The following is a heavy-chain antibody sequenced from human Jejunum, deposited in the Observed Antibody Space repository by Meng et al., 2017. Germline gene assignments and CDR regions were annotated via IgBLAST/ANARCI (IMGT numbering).Heavy chain of an antibody. J-gene: IGHJ6*02. Sequence: ASVQVSCKASGTYAMHWVRQAPGQRLEWMGWINAANTNTKYSQKFQGRVTITRDTSASTAYMELSSLRPEDTALYYCTRSGGFYGMDVWGQGTTVTVSS. CDR3: TRSGGFYGMDV. D-gene: IGHD2-8*02. CDR2: INAANTNT. CDR1: GTYA. V-gene: IGHV1-3*01.